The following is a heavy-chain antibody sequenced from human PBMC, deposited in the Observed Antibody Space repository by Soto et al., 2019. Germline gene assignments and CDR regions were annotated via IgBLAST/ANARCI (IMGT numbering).Heavy chain of an antibody. J-gene: IGHJ4*02. CDR2: IDPNSGGT. D-gene: IGHD6-19*01. V-gene: IGHV1-2*02. CDR1: GYTFTGYY. CDR3: ARDPKPGYSSGWYPD. Sequence: QVQLVQSGAEVKKPGASVKVSCKASGYTFTGYYMHWVRQAPVQGLEWMGWIDPNSGGTNYARKFQGRVTMTRDTSISTAYMELSRLRSDDTAVYYCARDPKPGYSSGWYPDWGQGTLVTVSS.